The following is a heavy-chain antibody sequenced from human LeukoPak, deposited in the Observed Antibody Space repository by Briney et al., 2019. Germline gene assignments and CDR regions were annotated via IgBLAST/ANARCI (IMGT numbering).Heavy chain of an antibody. J-gene: IGHJ6*03. D-gene: IGHD1-1*01. Sequence: GGPLRLSCAAPGITFSNYNMNWVRQAPGKGLEWISAITSSSSYTFYADSVKGRFTISRDNAQNSLYLQMNSLRVEDTAIYYCARDPYNGAYSEGYYYYYMDVWDKGTTVTVSS. CDR3: ARDPYNGAYSEGYYYYYMDV. CDR1: GITFSNYN. CDR2: ITSSSSYT. V-gene: IGHV3-21*01.